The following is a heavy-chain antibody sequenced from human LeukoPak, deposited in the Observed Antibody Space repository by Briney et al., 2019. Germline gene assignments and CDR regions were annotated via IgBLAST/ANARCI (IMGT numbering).Heavy chain of an antibody. CDR1: GYTFTGYY. Sequence: GASVKVSCKASGYTFTGYYMHWVRQAPGRGLEWMGWINPNSGGTNYAQKFQGRVTMTRDTSISTAYMELSRLRSDDTAVYYCARASQLRFLEWLFDYWGQGTLVTVSS. CDR3: ARASQLRFLEWLFDY. V-gene: IGHV1-2*02. J-gene: IGHJ4*02. CDR2: INPNSGGT. D-gene: IGHD3-3*01.